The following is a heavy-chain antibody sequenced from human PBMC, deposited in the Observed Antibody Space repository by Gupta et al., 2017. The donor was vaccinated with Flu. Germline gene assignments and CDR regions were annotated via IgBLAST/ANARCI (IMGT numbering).Heavy chain of an antibody. Sequence: QLHLQESGPGLVKPSETLSLICSVPVASVGSNNYYWDWIRQPPGKGLEWIGSVYYTGSANYNPSLKSRVTMSVDTSKNNFSLKVTSVTAADTAIYYCASYTFVTYYYGSGNFDYWGQGARVTVAS. D-gene: IGHD3-10*01. V-gene: IGHV4-39*02. CDR3: ASYTFVTYYYGSGNFDY. J-gene: IGHJ4*02. CDR1: VASVGSNNYY. CDR2: VYYTGSA.